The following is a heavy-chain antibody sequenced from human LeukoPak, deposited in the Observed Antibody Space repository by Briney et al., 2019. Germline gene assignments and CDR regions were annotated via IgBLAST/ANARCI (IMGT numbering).Heavy chain of an antibody. J-gene: IGHJ4*02. Sequence: PGGSLRLSCAASGFTFSSYGMHWVRQAPGKGLEWVAVISYEGSNKYYADSVKGGFTISRDNSKNTLYLQMNSQRAEDTAVYYCAKDRYYDSSCYFDYWGQGTLVTVSS. D-gene: IGHD3-22*01. CDR1: GFTFSSYG. V-gene: IGHV3-30*18. CDR3: AKDRYYDSSCYFDY. CDR2: ISYEGSNK.